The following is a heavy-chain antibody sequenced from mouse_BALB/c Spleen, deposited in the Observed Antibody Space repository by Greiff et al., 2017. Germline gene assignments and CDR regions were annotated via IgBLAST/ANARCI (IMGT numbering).Heavy chain of an antibody. CDR2: ISSGGSYT. CDR3: TRDGEGHDYGF. J-gene: IGHJ2*01. CDR1: GFTFSSYT. Sequence: DVQLVESGGGLVKPGGSLKLSCAASGFTFSSYTMSWVRQTPEKRLEWVATISSGGSYTYYPDSVKGRFTISRDNAKNTLYLQMSSLKSEDTAMYYCTRDGEGHDYGFWGQGTTLTVSS. V-gene: IGHV5-6-4*01. D-gene: IGHD1-2*01.